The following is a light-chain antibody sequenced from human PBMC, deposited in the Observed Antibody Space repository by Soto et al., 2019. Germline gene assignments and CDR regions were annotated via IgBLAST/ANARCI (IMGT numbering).Light chain of an antibody. J-gene: IGLJ1*01. CDR3: SSYTSATTYV. CDR1: SSDVGAYNY. V-gene: IGLV2-14*01. Sequence: QSALTQPASVSGSPGQSITISCTGTSSDVGAYNYDSRYQQHPGKDPKLIIYDVTNRPSGVSNRFSGSKSGNTASLTISGLQTEDEADYYCSSYTSATTYVFGTGTKLTVL. CDR2: DVT.